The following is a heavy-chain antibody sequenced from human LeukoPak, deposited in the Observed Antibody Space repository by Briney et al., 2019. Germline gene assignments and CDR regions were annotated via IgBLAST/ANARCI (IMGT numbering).Heavy chain of an antibody. CDR3: AREHPVAIAADY. CDR1: GFTFSSYS. D-gene: IGHD6-25*01. Sequence: GSLRLSCAASGFTFSSYSMNWVRQAPGKGLEWIGRIYSTGSTNYNPSLKSRVTMSVDTSKNQFSLKLTSVTAADTAVYYCAREHPVAIAADYWGQGTLVTVSS. V-gene: IGHV4-4*07. J-gene: IGHJ4*02. CDR2: IYSTGST.